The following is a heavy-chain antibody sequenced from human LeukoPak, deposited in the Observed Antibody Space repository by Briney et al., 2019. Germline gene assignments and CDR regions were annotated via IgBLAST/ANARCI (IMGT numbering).Heavy chain of an antibody. D-gene: IGHD2-21*02. J-gene: IGHJ4*02. Sequence: PSETLSLTCTVSGGSISSGGYYWSWIRQLPGKGLEWIGYIYYSGSTYYNPSLKSRVTISVDTSKNQFSLKLSSVTAADTAVYYCARHCGGDCYSGSDEAYFDYWGQGTLVTVSS. V-gene: IGHV4-31*03. CDR3: ARHCGGDCYSGSDEAYFDY. CDR2: IYYSGST. CDR1: GGSISSGGYY.